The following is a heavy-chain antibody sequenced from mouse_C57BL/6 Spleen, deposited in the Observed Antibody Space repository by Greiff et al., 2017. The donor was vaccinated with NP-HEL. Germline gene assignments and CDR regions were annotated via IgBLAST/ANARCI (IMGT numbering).Heavy chain of an antibody. CDR2: ISNGGGST. J-gene: IGHJ4*01. CDR3: ARHDLGRGMDY. D-gene: IGHD4-1*01. Sequence: EVQRVESGGGLVQPGGSLKLSCAASGFTFSDYYMYWVRQTPEKRLEWVAYISNGGGSTYYPDTVKGRFTISRDNAKNTLYLQMSRLKSEDTAMYYCARHDLGRGMDYWGQGTSVTVSS. V-gene: IGHV5-12*01. CDR1: GFTFSDYY.